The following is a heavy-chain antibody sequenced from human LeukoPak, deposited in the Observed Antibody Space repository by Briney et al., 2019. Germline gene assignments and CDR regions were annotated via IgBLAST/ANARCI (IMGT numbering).Heavy chain of an antibody. Sequence: SETLSLTCTVPGGSISGYYWSWIRQPPGKGLEWIGYIYYSGSTNYNPSLKSRVTISVDTSKNQFSLKLSSVTAADTAVYYCARDLRSSGWYVFDHWGRGTLVTASS. J-gene: IGHJ4*02. CDR2: IYYSGST. D-gene: IGHD6-19*01. V-gene: IGHV4-59*01. CDR3: ARDLRSSGWYVFDH. CDR1: GGSISGYY.